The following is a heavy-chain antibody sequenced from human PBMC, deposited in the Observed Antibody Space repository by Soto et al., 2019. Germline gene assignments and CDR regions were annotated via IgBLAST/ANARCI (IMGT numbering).Heavy chain of an antibody. CDR2: IYHSGST. J-gene: IGHJ4*02. Sequence: TLSLTCTVSGGSISSGGYYWSWIRQHPGKGLEWIGYIYHSGSTYYNPSLKSRVTISVDTSKNQFSLKLSSVTAADTAVYYCARSFGVAADGPFDYWGEGTLVTVSS. V-gene: IGHV4-31*03. CDR1: GGSISSGGYY. CDR3: ARSFGVAADGPFDY. D-gene: IGHD6-13*01.